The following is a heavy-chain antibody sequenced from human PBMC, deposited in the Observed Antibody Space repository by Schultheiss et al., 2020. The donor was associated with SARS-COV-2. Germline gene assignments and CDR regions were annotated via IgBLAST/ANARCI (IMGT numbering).Heavy chain of an antibody. D-gene: IGHD3-16*01. CDR2: IWFDGSPT. J-gene: IGHJ6*02. CDR1: GFTFSTYG. CDR3: ARDGTGGMDGMDI. Sequence: GGSLRLSCAASGFTFSTYGMHWVRQAPGKGLEWVAVIWFDGSPTCYADSVRGQFTISRDNSKNTVYLQMTGLRADDTAVYYCARDGTGGMDGMDIWGQGTTVTVSS. V-gene: IGHV3-33*08.